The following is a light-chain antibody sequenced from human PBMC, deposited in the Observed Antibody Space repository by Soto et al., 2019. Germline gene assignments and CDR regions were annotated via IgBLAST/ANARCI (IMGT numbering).Light chain of an antibody. Sequence: DIQMTQSPSTLSASVGDRVTITCRASQSISDLLAWYQQKPGRAPTLLVYKASTLESGVPSRFRGSGSGTEFSLTISSLQPDDVATYYCKQYTTYPLTFGQGTRLEIK. CDR2: KAS. V-gene: IGKV1-5*03. J-gene: IGKJ5*01. CDR1: QSISDL. CDR3: KQYTTYPLT.